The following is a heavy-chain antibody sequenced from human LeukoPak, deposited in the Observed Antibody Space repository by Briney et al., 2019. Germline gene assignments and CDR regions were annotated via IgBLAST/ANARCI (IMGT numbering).Heavy chain of an antibody. J-gene: IGHJ3*02. CDR1: GYTFTSYD. CDR3: ARDSMIGAFDI. CDR2: MNPNSGNT. D-gene: IGHD3-22*01. Sequence: GASVKVSCKASGYTFTSYDINWVRQATGQGLEWMGWMNPNSGNTGYAQKFQGRVTMTRDTSISTAYMELSRLRSDDTAVYYCARDSMIGAFDIWGQGTMVTVSS. V-gene: IGHV1-8*01.